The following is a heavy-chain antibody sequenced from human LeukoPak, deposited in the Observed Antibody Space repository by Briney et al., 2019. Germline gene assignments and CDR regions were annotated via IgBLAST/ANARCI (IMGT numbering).Heavy chain of an antibody. D-gene: IGHD6-25*01. CDR2: ISSSGANI. CDR1: GFSFSSYS. CDR3: ARGRWGSGYYFDY. V-gene: IGHV3-48*04. J-gene: IGHJ4*02. Sequence: GGSLRLSCAASGFSFSSYSMNWVRQAPGKGLEWVAHISSSGANIYYADFVKGRFTISRDNDKNSVHLQMNSVRVDDTAVYYCARGRWGSGYYFDYWGQGTLVTVSS.